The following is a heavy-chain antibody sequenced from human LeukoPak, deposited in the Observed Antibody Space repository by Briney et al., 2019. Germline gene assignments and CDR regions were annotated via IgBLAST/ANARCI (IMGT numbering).Heavy chain of an antibody. CDR3: ARHGRAPLSGYARVRATYYFDY. D-gene: IGHD5-12*01. Sequence: SETLSLTCTVSGGSISSYYWSWIRQPPGKGLEWIGYIYYSGSTNYNPSLKSRVTISVDTSKNQFSLKLSSVTAADTAVYYCARHGRAPLSGYARVRATYYFDYWGQGTLVTVSS. J-gene: IGHJ4*02. CDR2: IYYSGST. V-gene: IGHV4-59*08. CDR1: GGSISSYY.